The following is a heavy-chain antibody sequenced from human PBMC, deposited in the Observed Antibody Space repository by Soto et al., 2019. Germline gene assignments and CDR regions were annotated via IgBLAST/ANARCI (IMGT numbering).Heavy chain of an antibody. CDR2: IYHSGIT. J-gene: IGHJ4*02. D-gene: IGHD3-10*02. CDR3: ASLLRAGNDYYTAPKNVY. V-gene: IGHV4-4*02. CDR1: GVSVSNNTW. Sequence: QVQLQESGPGLVKPSETLSLTCAVSGVSVSNNTWWSWVRQPPGKGLEWIGEIYHSGITNYNPSRETRISRSLYMARTRQARKLDCVTAAHTVVDSRASLLRAGNDYYTAPKNVYWGLGTVVTVSS.